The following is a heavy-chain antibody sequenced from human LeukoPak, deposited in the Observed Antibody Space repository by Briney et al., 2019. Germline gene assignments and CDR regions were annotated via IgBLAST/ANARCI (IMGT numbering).Heavy chain of an antibody. J-gene: IGHJ6*04. CDR3: ARQEGSGYCSGGSCRPMKNYYYYYGMDV. D-gene: IGHD2-15*01. Sequence: ASVKVSCKASGYTFTGYYMHWVRQAPGQGLEWMGWINPNSGGTNYAQKFQGWVTMTRDTSISTAYMELSRLRSDDTAVYYCARQEGSGYCSGGSCRPMKNYYYYYGMDVWGKGTTVTVSS. V-gene: IGHV1-2*04. CDR1: GYTFTGYY. CDR2: INPNSGGT.